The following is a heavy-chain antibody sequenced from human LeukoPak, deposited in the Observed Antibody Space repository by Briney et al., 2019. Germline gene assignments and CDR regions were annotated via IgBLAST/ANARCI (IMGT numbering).Heavy chain of an antibody. D-gene: IGHD6-6*01. J-gene: IGHJ4*02. CDR2: IKQDGSEK. CDR1: GFTFSSYW. V-gene: IGHV3-7*01. Sequence: GGSPRLSCAASGFTFSSYWMSWVRQAPGKGLEWVANIKQDGSEKYYVDSVKGRFTISRDNAKNSLYLQMNSLRAEDTAVYYCARDRPASSPRQGRFDYWGQGTLVTVSS. CDR3: ARDRPASSPRQGRFDY.